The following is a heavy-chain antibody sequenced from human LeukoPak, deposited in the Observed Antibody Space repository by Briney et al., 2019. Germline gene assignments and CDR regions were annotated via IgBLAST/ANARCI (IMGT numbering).Heavy chain of an antibody. D-gene: IGHD3-9*01. J-gene: IGHJ3*02. CDR1: GFTFDDYA. Sequence: PGGSLRLSCAASGFTFDDYAMHWVRQAPGKGLEWVSGISWNSGSIGYADSVKGRFTISRDNAKNSLYLQMNSLRAEDTALYYCAKGFDILTGYYAFDIWGQGTMVTVSS. CDR2: ISWNSGSI. CDR3: AKGFDILTGYYAFDI. V-gene: IGHV3-9*01.